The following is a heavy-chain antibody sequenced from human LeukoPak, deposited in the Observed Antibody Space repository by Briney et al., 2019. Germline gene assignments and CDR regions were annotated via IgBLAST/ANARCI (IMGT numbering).Heavy chain of an antibody. CDR2: IYYSGST. V-gene: IGHV4-59*08. CDR3: ARHEQVVVPEGYFQH. CDR1: GGSISSYY. J-gene: IGHJ1*01. D-gene: IGHD2-2*01. Sequence: SETLSLTCTVSGGSISSYYWSWIRQPPGKGLEWIGYIYYSGSTNYNPSLKSRVTISVDTSKNQFSLKLSSVTAADTAVYYCARHEQVVVPEGYFQHWGQGTLVTVSS.